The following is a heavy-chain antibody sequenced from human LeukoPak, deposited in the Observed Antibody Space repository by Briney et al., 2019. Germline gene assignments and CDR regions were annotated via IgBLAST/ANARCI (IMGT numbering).Heavy chain of an antibody. J-gene: IGHJ4*02. V-gene: IGHV3-11*01. Sequence: KPGGSLRLSCAASGFTFSDYYMSWIRQAPGKGLEWVSYISSSGSTTYYADSVKGRFTISRDNAKNSLYLQMNSLRAEDTAVYYCARDRETLDSSGYATFNWGQGTLVTVSS. D-gene: IGHD3-22*01. CDR3: ARDRETLDSSGYATFN. CDR2: ISSSGSTT. CDR1: GFTFSDYY.